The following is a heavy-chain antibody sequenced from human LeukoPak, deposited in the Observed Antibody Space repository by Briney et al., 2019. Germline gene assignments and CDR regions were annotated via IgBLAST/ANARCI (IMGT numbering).Heavy chain of an antibody. J-gene: IGHJ6*03. D-gene: IGHD1-26*01. CDR2: ISYDGTNK. CDR3: AKGRGWEASYYYYYMDV. Sequence: GGSLRLSCAASGFTFSRYAMHWVRQAPGKGLEWVTVISYDGTNKYYADSVKGRFTISRDNSKNTLYLQMNSLRAEDTAVYYCAKGRGWEASYYYYYMDVWGKGTTVTISS. CDR1: GFTFSRYA. V-gene: IGHV3-30*04.